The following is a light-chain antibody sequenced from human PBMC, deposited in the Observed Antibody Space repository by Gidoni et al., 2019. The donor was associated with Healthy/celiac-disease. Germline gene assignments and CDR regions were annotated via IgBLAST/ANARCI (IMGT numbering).Light chain of an antibody. V-gene: IGLV1-36*01. J-gene: IGLJ3*02. CDR2: YDD. Sequence: QSVLTQPPSVPVAPRQRVTISCPGRSSNIGNHAVNWDQQHPGKAPKLLIYYDDLLPSGVSDRCCGSKSGTSASLAISGLQSEDEADYYCAAWDDSMNGWVFGGGTKLTVL. CDR3: AAWDDSMNGWV. CDR1: SSNIGNHA.